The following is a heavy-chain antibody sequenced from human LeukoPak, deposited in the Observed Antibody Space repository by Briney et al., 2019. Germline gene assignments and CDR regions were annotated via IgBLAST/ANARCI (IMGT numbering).Heavy chain of an antibody. D-gene: IGHD3-22*01. Sequence: SETLSLTCAVYGGSFSGYYWSWIRQPPGKGLEWIGEINHSGSTSYNPSLKSRVTISVDTSKNQFSLKLSSVTAADTAVYYCARVPDHYYDSSGYYYGDDAFDIWGQGTMVTVSS. J-gene: IGHJ3*02. CDR2: INHSGST. CDR3: ARVPDHYYDSSGYYYGDDAFDI. CDR1: GGSFSGYY. V-gene: IGHV4-34*01.